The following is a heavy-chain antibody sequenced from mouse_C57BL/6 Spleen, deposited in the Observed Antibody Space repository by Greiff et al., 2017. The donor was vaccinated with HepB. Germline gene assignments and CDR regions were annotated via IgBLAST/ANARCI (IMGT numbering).Heavy chain of an antibody. CDR3: ARRADY. J-gene: IGHJ2*01. V-gene: IGHV3-6*01. Sequence: ESGPGLVKPSQSLSLTCSVTGYSITSGYYWNWIRQFPGNNLEWMGYISYDGSNNYNPSLKNRISITRDTSKNQFFLKLNSVTTEDTATYYCARRADYWGQGTTLTVSS. CDR1: GYSITSGYY. D-gene: IGHD3-1*01. CDR2: ISYDGSN.